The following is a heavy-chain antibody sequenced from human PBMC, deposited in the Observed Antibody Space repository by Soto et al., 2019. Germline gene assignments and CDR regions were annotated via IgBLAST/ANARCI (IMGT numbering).Heavy chain of an antibody. V-gene: IGHV4-4*07. CDR1: VCSISVYH. Sequence: PSSTXSLTCSVSVCSISVYHFNLIRQPAGKGLEWIGRFYSSESINYNPSLKSRVTMSVETSKNQFSLQMRSVSVADTAVYYCVRASSGMANAGFDICGPGTMV. J-gene: IGHJ3*02. CDR3: VRASSGMANAGFDI. CDR2: FYSSESI. D-gene: IGHD3-22*01.